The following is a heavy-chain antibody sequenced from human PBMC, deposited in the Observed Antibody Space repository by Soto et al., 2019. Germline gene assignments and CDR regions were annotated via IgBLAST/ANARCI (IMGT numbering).Heavy chain of an antibody. V-gene: IGHV4-59*01. Sequence: SETLSLTCTVSGGSISSYYWSWIRQPPGKGLEWIGYIYYSGSTNYNPSLKSRVTISVDTSKNQFSLKLSSVTAADTAVYYCARVWADIVPGAYYYYYYMDVWGKGTTVTVSS. CDR3: ARVWADIVPGAYYYYYYMDV. J-gene: IGHJ6*03. D-gene: IGHD2-8*01. CDR2: IYYSGST. CDR1: GGSISSYY.